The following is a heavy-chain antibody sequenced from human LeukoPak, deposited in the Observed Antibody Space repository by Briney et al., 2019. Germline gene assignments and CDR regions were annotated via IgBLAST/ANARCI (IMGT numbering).Heavy chain of an antibody. CDR2: IIPIFGTA. Sequence: ASVKVSCKASGGTLSSYAISWVRQAPGQGLEWMGGIIPIFGTANYAQKFQGRVTITADESTSTAYMELSSLRSEDTAVYYCARVGYCSSTSCYLWMGAFDIWGQGTMGTVSS. CDR1: GGTLSSYA. CDR3: ARVGYCSSTSCYLWMGAFDI. J-gene: IGHJ3*02. D-gene: IGHD2-2*01. V-gene: IGHV1-69*13.